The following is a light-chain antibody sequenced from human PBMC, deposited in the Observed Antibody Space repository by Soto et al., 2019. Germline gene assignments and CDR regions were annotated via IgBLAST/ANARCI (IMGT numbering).Light chain of an antibody. CDR3: QQYDNFHPT. CDR1: QDISNY. Sequence: DIQMTQSPSSLSASVGDSVTITCQASQDISNYLNWYQQKPGKAPKLLIYDTSNLETGVPSRFSGSGSETDFTFTIDSLQPEDFETYYCQQYDNFHPTLGGGTKVDLK. J-gene: IGKJ4*01. V-gene: IGKV1-33*01. CDR2: DTS.